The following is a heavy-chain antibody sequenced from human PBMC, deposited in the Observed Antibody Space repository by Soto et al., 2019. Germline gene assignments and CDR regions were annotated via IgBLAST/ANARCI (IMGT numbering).Heavy chain of an antibody. D-gene: IGHD3-22*01. CDR2: IIPIFGTA. CDR3: ARSRRGSTYYYDSSGPDAFDI. J-gene: IGHJ3*02. V-gene: IGHV1-69*13. CDR1: GGTFSSYA. Sequence: SVKVSCKASGGTFSSYAISWVRQAPGQGLEWMGGIIPIFGTANYAQKFQGRVTITADESTSTAYMELSSLRSEDTAVYYCARSRRGSTYYYDSSGPDAFDIWGQGTMVTVSS.